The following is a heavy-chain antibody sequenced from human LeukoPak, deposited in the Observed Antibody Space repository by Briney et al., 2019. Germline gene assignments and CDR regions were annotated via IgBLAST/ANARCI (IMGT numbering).Heavy chain of an antibody. CDR3: ASVSPYYYDSSGYGSPDY. Sequence: GGSLRLPCAASGFTVSSNYMSWVRQAPGKGLEWVSVIYSGGSTYYADSVKGRFTISRDNSKNTLYLQMNSLRAEDTAVYYCASVSPYYYDSSGYGSPDYWGQGTLVTVSS. V-gene: IGHV3-66*01. J-gene: IGHJ4*02. D-gene: IGHD3-22*01. CDR2: IYSGGST. CDR1: GFTVSSNY.